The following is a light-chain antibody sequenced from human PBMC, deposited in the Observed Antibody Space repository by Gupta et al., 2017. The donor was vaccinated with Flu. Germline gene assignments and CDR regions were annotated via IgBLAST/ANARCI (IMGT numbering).Light chain of an antibody. CDR2: EVN. CDR1: SSDVGGYDY. J-gene: IGLJ1*01. Sequence: QSALTQPPSASGFPGQSVTISCTGASSDVGGYDYVSWYQQHPGKVHKLIIYEVNKRPAGVPDRFSGSKSGNTASLTVSGRQAEEEGDYYCCSDAGNSNYVFGTGTKVTVL. V-gene: IGLV2-8*01. CDR3: CSDAGNSNYV.